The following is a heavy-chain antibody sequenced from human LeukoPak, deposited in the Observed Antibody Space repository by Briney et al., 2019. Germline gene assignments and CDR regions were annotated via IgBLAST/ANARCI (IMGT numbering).Heavy chain of an antibody. CDR3: ARGPPSSDYVWGSYRPYYYYYGMDV. Sequence: SETLSLTCAVYGGSFSGYYWSWIRQPPGKGLEWIGEINHSGSTNYNPSLKSRVTISVDTSKYQFSLKLSSVTAADTAVYYCARGPPSSDYVWGSYRPYYYYYGMDVWGQGTTVTVSS. J-gene: IGHJ6*02. CDR1: GGSFSGYY. CDR2: INHSGST. D-gene: IGHD3-16*02. V-gene: IGHV4-34*01.